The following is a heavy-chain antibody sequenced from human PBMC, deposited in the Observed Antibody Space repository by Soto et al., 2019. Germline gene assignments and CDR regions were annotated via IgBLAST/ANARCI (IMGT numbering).Heavy chain of an antibody. CDR2: IYYSGTT. CDR1: GGSISGYY. Sequence: QVQLQESGPGLVRPSETLSLTCTVSGGSISGYYWSWIRQPPGKGLEWIGYIYYSGTTSYNPSLNSRVTMSLDTSKHQFSLKVTSVSAADTAVYYCAGESYYGAGATVVAYWGQGTLVTVSS. CDR3: AGESYYGAGATVVAY. V-gene: IGHV4-59*01. J-gene: IGHJ4*02. D-gene: IGHD3-10*01.